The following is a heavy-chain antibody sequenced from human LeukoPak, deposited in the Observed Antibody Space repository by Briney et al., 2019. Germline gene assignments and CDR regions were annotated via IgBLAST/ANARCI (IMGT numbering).Heavy chain of an antibody. J-gene: IGHJ4*02. V-gene: IGHV4-39*01. CDR1: GGSISSSTYH. Sequence: SETLSLTCTVSGGSISSSTYHWGWIRQPPGKGLEWIGSIYYSGSTYYNPSLKGRVTISVDTSKNQFSLKLSSVTAPDTAVYYRATVSMVRGVESDYWGQGTLVTVSS. CDR2: IYYSGST. CDR3: ATVSMVRGVESDY. D-gene: IGHD3-10*01.